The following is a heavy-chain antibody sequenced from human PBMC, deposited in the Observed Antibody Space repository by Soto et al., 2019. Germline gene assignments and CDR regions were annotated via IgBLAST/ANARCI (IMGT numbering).Heavy chain of an antibody. D-gene: IGHD3-3*01. CDR2: ISGSGGST. Sequence: PGESLRLSCAASGFTFSSYAMSWVRQAPGKGLEWVSAISGSGGSTYYADSVKGRFTISRDNSKNTLYLQMNSLRAEDTAVYYCAKDRGVLRFLEWLFPDAFDIWGQGTMVTVSS. J-gene: IGHJ3*02. CDR1: GFTFSSYA. CDR3: AKDRGVLRFLEWLFPDAFDI. V-gene: IGHV3-23*01.